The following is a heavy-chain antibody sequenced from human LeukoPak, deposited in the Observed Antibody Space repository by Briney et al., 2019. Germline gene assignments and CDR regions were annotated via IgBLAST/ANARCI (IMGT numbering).Heavy chain of an antibody. V-gene: IGHV1-46*04. CDR2: ISPSVGTT. Sequence: ASVKVSCKASGNTFTGYYLHWVRQAPGQGLEWMGIISPSVGTTTYAQKLEGRVTMTRDTSTTTVYIELRSLRSEDTAVYYCARIGDYGSGSEGFDPWGQGTLVTVSS. J-gene: IGHJ5*02. CDR1: GNTFTGYY. CDR3: ARIGDYGSGSEGFDP. D-gene: IGHD3-10*01.